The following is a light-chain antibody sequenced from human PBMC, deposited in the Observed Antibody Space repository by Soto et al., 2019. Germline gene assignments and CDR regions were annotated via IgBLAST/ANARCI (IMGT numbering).Light chain of an antibody. V-gene: IGKV2-28*01. Sequence: DRVMTQSPLSLPVTPGEPASISCRSSQSLLHSNGYNYLDWYLQKPGQSPQLLIYLGSNRASGVPDRFSGSGSGTDFTLSISTVEAEDVGVYYCMQTLQTPLTFGGGTKVDIK. CDR2: LGS. CDR1: QSLLHSNGYNY. CDR3: MQTLQTPLT. J-gene: IGKJ4*01.